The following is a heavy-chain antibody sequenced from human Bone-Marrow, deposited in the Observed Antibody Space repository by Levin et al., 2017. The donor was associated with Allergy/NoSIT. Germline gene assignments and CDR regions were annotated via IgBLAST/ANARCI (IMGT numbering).Heavy chain of an antibody. CDR2: ISYDGSNK. V-gene: IGHV3-30*18. J-gene: IGHJ5*02. CDR1: GFPFSSSG. CDR3: AKDCPWFDP. Sequence: LSLTCAASGFPFSSSGMHWVRQAPGKGLEWVAVISYDGSNKYYADSVKGRFTISRDNSKNTLYLQMNSLRAEDTAVYYCAKDCPWFDPWGQGTLVTVSS.